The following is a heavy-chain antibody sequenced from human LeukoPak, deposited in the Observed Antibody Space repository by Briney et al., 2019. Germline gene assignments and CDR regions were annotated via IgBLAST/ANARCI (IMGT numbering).Heavy chain of an antibody. CDR1: GFTFSSYA. Sequence: GGSLRLSCTASGFTFSSYAMNWVRQAPGKGMEWVSVISGSGGGTYYADSVKGRFTISRDNSKNTLYLQMNSLRAEDTAIYYCARDKIVGASKFDYGGQGTLVTVSS. CDR3: ARDKIVGASKFDY. V-gene: IGHV3-23*01. CDR2: ISGSGGGT. J-gene: IGHJ4*02. D-gene: IGHD1-26*01.